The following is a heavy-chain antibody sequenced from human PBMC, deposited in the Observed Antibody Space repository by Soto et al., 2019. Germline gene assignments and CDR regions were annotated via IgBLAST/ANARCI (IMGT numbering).Heavy chain of an antibody. J-gene: IGHJ4*02. CDR3: ARGGIGYCSGGRCYYDF. CDR2: INTNTGNP. V-gene: IGHV7-4-1*01. CDR1: GYTFTTYS. D-gene: IGHD2-15*01. Sequence: QVQLVQSGSELKNPGASVKVSCKASGYTFTTYSIHWLRQAPGQGLEWWGWINTNTGNPTYAQGFTGRLVFSLDTSVSTAHLQISSLKTEDTGVYYCARGGIGYCSGGRCYYDFWGQGTLVTVSS.